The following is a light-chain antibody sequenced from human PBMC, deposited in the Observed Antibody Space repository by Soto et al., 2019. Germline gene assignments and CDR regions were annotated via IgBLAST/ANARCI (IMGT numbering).Light chain of an antibody. CDR3: SSYTSISNFE. CDR2: EVS. Sequence: QSVLTQPASMSGSPGQSITISCTGTSSDVGGYNYVSWYQHHPGKAPKLMIYEVSNRPSGVSNRFSGSKSGNTASLTISGLQAEDEADYYCSSYTSISNFEFGGGTKLTVL. J-gene: IGLJ2*01. V-gene: IGLV2-14*01. CDR1: SSDVGGYNY.